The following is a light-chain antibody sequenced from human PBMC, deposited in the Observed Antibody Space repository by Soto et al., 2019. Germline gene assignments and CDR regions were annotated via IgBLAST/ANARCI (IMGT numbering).Light chain of an antibody. J-gene: IGLJ7*01. Sequence: QSVLTQPPSVSEAPRQRVTISCSGSNSNIGNNAVNWYQQVPGKAPKLLIYFDDLFSSGVSDRFSASKSGTSASLVISGLQSEDEADYYCSAWDDNLNGVLFGGGTQLTVL. CDR2: FDD. CDR1: NSNIGNNA. CDR3: SAWDDNLNGVL. V-gene: IGLV1-36*01.